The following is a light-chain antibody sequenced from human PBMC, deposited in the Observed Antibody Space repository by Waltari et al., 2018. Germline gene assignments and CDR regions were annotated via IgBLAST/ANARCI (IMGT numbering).Light chain of an antibody. V-gene: IGKV1-39*01. CDR3: QQSYNTPPMYT. J-gene: IGKJ2*01. Sequence: DIQMTQSPSSLSASVGDRVTITCRASQKIYTYLNWYQQKAGKAPNLLISSVSTLQSGVPSRFSGSGSGTEFTLTISSLQPEDFATYFCQQSYNTPPMYTLGQGTKLELK. CDR1: QKIYTY. CDR2: SVS.